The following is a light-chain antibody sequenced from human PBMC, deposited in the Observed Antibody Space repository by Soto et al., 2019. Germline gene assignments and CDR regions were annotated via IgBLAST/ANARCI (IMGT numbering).Light chain of an antibody. CDR3: QQYAGPPTT. Sequence: DTQLTQSPSTLAASVGDRVTITCRASQGISGWLAWYQQKPGKAPRLLIYEASTLESGVPSRFSGSGSGTEFTLTISRLEPEDFAVYFCQQYAGPPTTFGQGTRLEI. V-gene: IGKV1-5*01. J-gene: IGKJ5*01. CDR1: QGISGW. CDR2: EAS.